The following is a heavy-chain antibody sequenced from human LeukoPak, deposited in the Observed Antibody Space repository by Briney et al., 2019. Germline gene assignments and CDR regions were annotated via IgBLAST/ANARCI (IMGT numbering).Heavy chain of an antibody. CDR1: GYSISSGYY. J-gene: IGHJ4*02. D-gene: IGHD6-19*01. CDR3: AREYWYSSRWESNYYFDY. CDR2: NYHSGST. Sequence: SETLSLTCTVSGYSISSGYYWGWVRPPPGKGLEWIGSNYHSGSTYYNPSLKSRVTISVDTSKNEFSLKLSSVTAADTAVYYCAREYWYSSRWESNYYFDYWGQGTLVTVSS. V-gene: IGHV4-38-2*02.